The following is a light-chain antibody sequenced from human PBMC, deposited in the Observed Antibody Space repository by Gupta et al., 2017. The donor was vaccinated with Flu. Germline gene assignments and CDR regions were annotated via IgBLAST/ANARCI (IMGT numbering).Light chain of an antibody. J-gene: IGKJ4*01. V-gene: IGKV3D-20*01. Sequence: EIVMTQSPATLSLSPGERATLSCGASQCVSSSYLAWYQQKPGLAPKLLIYDASSRATGIPDRFSGSGSGTDFTLTISRLEPEDFAVYYCQQDGSSSLTFGRGTKVEIK. CDR2: DAS. CDR3: QQDGSSSLT. CDR1: QCVSSSY.